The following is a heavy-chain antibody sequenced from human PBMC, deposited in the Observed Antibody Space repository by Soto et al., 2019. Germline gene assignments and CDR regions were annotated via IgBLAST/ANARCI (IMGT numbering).Heavy chain of an antibody. CDR1: GFTFSSYG. D-gene: IGHD3-22*01. V-gene: IGHV3-30*18. CDR2: ISYDGSNK. CDR3: AKDRRVVVVVITDYGMDV. Sequence: GGSLSLSCAAAGFTFSSYGMRWVRQAPGKGLEWVAVISYDGSNKYYADSVKGRFTISRDNSKNTLYLQMNSLRAEDTAVYYCAKDRRVVVVVITDYGMDVWGQGTTVTVSS. J-gene: IGHJ6*02.